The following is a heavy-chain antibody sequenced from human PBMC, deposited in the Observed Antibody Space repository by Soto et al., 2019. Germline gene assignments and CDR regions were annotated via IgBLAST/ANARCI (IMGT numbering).Heavy chain of an antibody. CDR2: ISGSGGGT. CDR3: AKGRLEWLGEGLFDF. V-gene: IGHV3-23*01. D-gene: IGHD3-10*01. CDR1: GFTFSSYA. J-gene: IGHJ4*02. Sequence: EVQLLESGGGLVQPGGSLRLSCAASGFTFSSYAMTWVRQAPGKGLEWVSAISGSGGGTFYADSVRGRFTISRDDSKSTLYLQMSGLRAEDTAIYYCAKGRLEWLGEGLFDFWGQGTLVTVSS.